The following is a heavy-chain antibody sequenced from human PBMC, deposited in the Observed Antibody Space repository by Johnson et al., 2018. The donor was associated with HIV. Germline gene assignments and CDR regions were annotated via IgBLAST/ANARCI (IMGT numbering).Heavy chain of an antibody. CDR1: GFTFSDYY. CDR3: ARGGTYNWSPDRIGNAFDI. CDR2: IKQDGSEK. D-gene: IGHD1-20*01. J-gene: IGHJ3*02. Sequence: VQLVESGGGLGKPGGSLRLSCAGSGFTFSDYYMSWVRQAPGKGLEWVANIKQDGSEKYYVDSVKGRFTISRDNAKKSLFLQLSRLRAGDTGVYYCARGGTYNWSPDRIGNAFDIWGQGTTVTVSS. V-gene: IGHV3-7*02.